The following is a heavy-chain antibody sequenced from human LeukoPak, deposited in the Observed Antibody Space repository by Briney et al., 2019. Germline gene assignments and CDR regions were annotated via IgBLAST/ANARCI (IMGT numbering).Heavy chain of an antibody. J-gene: IGHJ4*02. V-gene: IGHV1-2*02. CDR1: GYTFTGYY. CDR3: ARSRSVAATLYYFDY. D-gene: IGHD2-15*01. CDR2: INPNSGGT. Sequence: ASVKVSCKASGYTFTGYYMHWVRQAPGQGLEWMGWINPNSGGTNYAQKLQGRVTMTRDTSISTAYMELSRLRSDDTAVYYCARSRSVAATLYYFDYWGQGTLVTVSS.